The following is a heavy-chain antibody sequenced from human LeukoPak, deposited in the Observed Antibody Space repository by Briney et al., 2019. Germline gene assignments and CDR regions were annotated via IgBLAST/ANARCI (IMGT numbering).Heavy chain of an antibody. V-gene: IGHV4-39*07. Sequence: SETLSLTCTVSGGSISSSSYYWGWIRQPPGKGLEWIGEINHSGSTNYNPSLKSRVTISVDTSKNQFSLKLSSVTAADTAVYYCARRAKGYGGNPGDYWGQGTLVSVSS. J-gene: IGHJ4*02. CDR3: ARRAKGYGGNPGDY. D-gene: IGHD4-23*01. CDR1: GGSISSSSYY. CDR2: INHSGST.